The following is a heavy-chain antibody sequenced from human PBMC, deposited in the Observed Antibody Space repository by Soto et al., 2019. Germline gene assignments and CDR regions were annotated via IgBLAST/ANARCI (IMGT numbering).Heavy chain of an antibody. J-gene: IGHJ6*02. CDR3: ASRAGTVTTDYYYCMDV. V-gene: IGHV5-10-1*01. Sequence: PGESLKISCKGSGYSFTSYWISWVRQMPGKGLEWMGRIDPSDSYTNYSPSFQGHVTISADKSISTAYLQWSSLMASDTAMYYCASRAGTVTTDYYYCMDVWGQGTTVTVSS. D-gene: IGHD4-4*01. CDR1: GYSFTSYW. CDR2: IDPSDSYT.